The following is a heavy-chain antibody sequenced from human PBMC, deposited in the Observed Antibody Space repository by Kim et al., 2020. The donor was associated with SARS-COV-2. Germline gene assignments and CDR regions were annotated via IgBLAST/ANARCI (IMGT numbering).Heavy chain of an antibody. J-gene: IGHJ3*02. CDR3: AKCHSGWGYDALDI. Sequence: GGSLRLSCATSGFTFSSYAMSWVRQAPGKGLEWVSYIRCGGAGTHYADSVKGRCTISRDKSRNTLSLQLNSLRAEDTAIYYCAKCHSGWGYDALDIWGLGTMVTVSS. CDR1: GFTFSSYA. CDR2: IRCGGAGT. V-gene: IGHV3-23*01. D-gene: IGHD3-10*01.